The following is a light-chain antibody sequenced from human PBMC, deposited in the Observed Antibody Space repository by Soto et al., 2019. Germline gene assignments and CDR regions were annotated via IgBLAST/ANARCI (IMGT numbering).Light chain of an antibody. J-gene: IGKJ4*01. V-gene: IGKV3-20*01. CDR2: GAS. CDR1: QSVSSNY. CDR3: QQYDTSPPLT. Sequence: EIVLTQSPGTLSLSPGGRATPSCRASQSVSSNYLAWYQQKPGQAPRLLLYGASSRATGIPDRFGGSGSGTDFTLTISRLEPEDFAVYYCQQYDTSPPLTFGGGTKVDIK.